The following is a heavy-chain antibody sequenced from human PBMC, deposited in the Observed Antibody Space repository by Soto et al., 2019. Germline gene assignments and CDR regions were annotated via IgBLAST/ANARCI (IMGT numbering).Heavy chain of an antibody. CDR1: GGTFSSYA. CDR3: AREDHYSDSSGLLLVYYYYGMDV. J-gene: IGHJ6*02. V-gene: IGHV1-69*06. Sequence: ASVKVSCKASGGTFSSYAISWVRQAPGQGLGWMGRIIPIFGTANYAQKFQGRVTITADKSTSTAYMELSRLRSEDTAVYYCAREDHYSDSSGLLLVYYYYGMDVWAQGTTV. CDR2: IIPIFGTA. D-gene: IGHD3-22*01.